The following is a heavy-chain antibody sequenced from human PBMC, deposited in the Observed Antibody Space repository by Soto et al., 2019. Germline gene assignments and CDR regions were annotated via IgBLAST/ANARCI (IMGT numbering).Heavy chain of an antibody. Sequence: QVQLQESGPGLVKPSGTLSLTCAVSSGSISSSNWWSWVRQPPGKGLEWIGEIYHSGSTNYNPSLKSRVTIPVDKSKNQFALKLSSVTAADTAVYYCARGLPYQPGRPAWFDPWGQGTLVTVSS. V-gene: IGHV4-4*02. D-gene: IGHD3-10*01. CDR3: ARGLPYQPGRPAWFDP. CDR2: IYHSGST. J-gene: IGHJ5*02. CDR1: SGSISSSNW.